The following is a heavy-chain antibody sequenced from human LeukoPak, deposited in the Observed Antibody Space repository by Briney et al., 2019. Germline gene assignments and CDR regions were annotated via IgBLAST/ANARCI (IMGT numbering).Heavy chain of an antibody. J-gene: IGHJ4*02. CDR2: IYYSGST. V-gene: IGHV4-59*01. CDR1: GGSISSYY. D-gene: IGHD2-8*02. CDR3: ARVLGAGLLDY. Sequence: SETLSLTCTVSGGSISSYYWSWIRQPPGKGLEWIGYIYYSGSTNYNPSLKNRVTISVDTSKNQFSLKLSSVTAADTAVYYCARVLGAGLLDYWGQGTLVTVSS.